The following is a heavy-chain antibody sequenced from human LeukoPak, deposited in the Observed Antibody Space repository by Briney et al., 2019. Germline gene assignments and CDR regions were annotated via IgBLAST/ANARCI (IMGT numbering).Heavy chain of an antibody. J-gene: IGHJ4*02. CDR3: AREVNYXILTGSN. V-gene: IGHV3-74*01. D-gene: IGHD3-9*01. Sequence: GGSLRLSCAASGFTFSSYWMHWVRQAPGKGLVWVSRINSDGSSTSYADSVKGRFTISRDNAKNTLYLQMNSLRAEDTAVYYCAREVNYXILTGSNWGQGTLVTVSX. CDR1: GFTFSSYW. CDR2: INSDGSST.